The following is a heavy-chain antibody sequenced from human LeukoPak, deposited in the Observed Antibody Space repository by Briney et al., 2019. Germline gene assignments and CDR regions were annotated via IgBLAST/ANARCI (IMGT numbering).Heavy chain of an antibody. J-gene: IGHJ4*02. CDR3: AKGYDSSGFYLDY. CDR1: GFTFSNYA. V-gene: IGHV3-30*02. CDR2: MRSDGSTK. Sequence: GGSLRLSCAASGFTFSNYAMHWVRQAPGKGLEWVAYMRSDGSTKYYADSVKGRFTISRDNSKNTLYVQMNSLRAEDTAVYYCAKGYDSSGFYLDYWGQGTLGTVSS. D-gene: IGHD3-22*01.